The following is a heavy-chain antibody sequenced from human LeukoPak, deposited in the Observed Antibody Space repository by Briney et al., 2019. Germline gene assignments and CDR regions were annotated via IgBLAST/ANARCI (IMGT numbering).Heavy chain of an antibody. J-gene: IGHJ4*02. Sequence: ASVKVSCNASGGTFSSYAISWVRQAPGQGLEWMGRIIPIFGTANYAQKFQGRVTITADKSTSTAYMELSSLRSEDTAVYYCARVAQHGTAGVRGVMPYDYWGQGALVTVSS. CDR3: ARVAQHGTAGVRGVMPYDY. CDR1: GGTFSSYA. V-gene: IGHV1-69*06. D-gene: IGHD3-10*01. CDR2: IIPIFGTA.